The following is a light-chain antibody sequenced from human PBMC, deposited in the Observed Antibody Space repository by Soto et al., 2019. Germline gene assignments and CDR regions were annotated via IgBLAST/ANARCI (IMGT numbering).Light chain of an antibody. J-gene: IGLJ1*01. CDR1: SSDVGSYSH. CDR2: EVT. V-gene: IGLV2-14*01. CDR3: SSYTNFNTRARV. Sequence: QSALTQPASVSGSPGQSITIYCSGTSSDVGSYSHVAWYQQFPGKTPKLIIYEVTYRPSGVSNRFSGSKSGNTASLTISGLQAEDEDEYYCSSYTNFNTRARVFGTGTKLTVL.